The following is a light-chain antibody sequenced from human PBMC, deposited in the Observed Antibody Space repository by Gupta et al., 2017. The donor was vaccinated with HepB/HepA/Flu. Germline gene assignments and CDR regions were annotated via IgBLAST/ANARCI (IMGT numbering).Light chain of an antibody. CDR3: QQRSSWPLT. CDR1: QSVSSY. Sequence: IVLTHSPATLSLSPGERATLSCRASQSVSSYLVWYQQKPGQAPRLLIYDASNRATGIPARFSGSGSGTEFTLTISSLEPEDFAVYYCQQRSSWPLTFGGGTRVEIK. V-gene: IGKV3-11*01. CDR2: DAS. J-gene: IGKJ4*01.